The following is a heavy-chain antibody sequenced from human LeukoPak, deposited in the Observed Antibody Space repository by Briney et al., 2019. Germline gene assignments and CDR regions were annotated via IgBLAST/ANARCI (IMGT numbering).Heavy chain of an antibody. V-gene: IGHV1-46*01. J-gene: IGHJ4*02. CDR2: INPSGGST. D-gene: IGHD2-15*01. Sequence: ASVKVSCKASGYTFTSYYMHWVRQAPEQGLEWMGIINPSGGSTSYAQKFQGRVTMTRDTSTSTVYMELSSLRSEDTAVYYCAGGYCSGGSCFEWYYFDYWGQGTLVTVSS. CDR1: GYTFTSYY. CDR3: AGGYCSGGSCFEWYYFDY.